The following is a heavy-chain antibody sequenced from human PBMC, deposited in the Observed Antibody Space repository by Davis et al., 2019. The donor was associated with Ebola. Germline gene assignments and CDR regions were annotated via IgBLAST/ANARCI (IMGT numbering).Heavy chain of an antibody. CDR2: ISSSSSYI. V-gene: IGHV3-21*01. Sequence: PSETLSLTCAVYGGSFSGYYWGWIRQPPGKGLEWVSSISSSSSYIYYADSVKGRFTISRDNAKNSLYLQMNSLRAEDTAVYYCAKEGRFLDYWGQGTLVTVSS. CDR1: GGSFSGYY. D-gene: IGHD3-10*01. CDR3: AKEGRFLDY. J-gene: IGHJ4*02.